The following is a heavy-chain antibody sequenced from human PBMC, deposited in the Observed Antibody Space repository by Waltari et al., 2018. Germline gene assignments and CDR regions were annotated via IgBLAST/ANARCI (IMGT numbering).Heavy chain of an antibody. J-gene: IGHJ4*02. V-gene: IGHV3-53*01. CDR3: ARARIAAIFDY. CDR2: IYSGGST. D-gene: IGHD6-13*01. CDR1: GFTVRSHY. Sequence: EVQLVEFGGGLIQPGGSLRLSCAASGFTVRSHYMTWVRQAPGKGLEWVSVIYSGGSTYYADSVKGRFTISRDNSKNTLYLQMNSLRAEDTAVYYCARARIAAIFDYWGQGTLVTVSS.